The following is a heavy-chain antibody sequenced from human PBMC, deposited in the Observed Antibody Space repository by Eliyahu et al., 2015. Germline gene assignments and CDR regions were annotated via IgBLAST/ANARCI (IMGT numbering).Heavy chain of an antibody. Sequence: QVQLHQWGAGLLKPSXTLSLTCAVYGGSFSGYYWXWVRQPPGKGLEWIGEINHTEKTNYNPSLKSRVTISIDTSKNHFSLKVSSVTAADTAVYYCARASAAGHDYWGQGTLVTVSS. CDR1: GGSFSGYY. CDR2: INHTEKT. D-gene: IGHD6-13*01. J-gene: IGHJ4*02. V-gene: IGHV4-34*01. CDR3: ARASAAGHDY.